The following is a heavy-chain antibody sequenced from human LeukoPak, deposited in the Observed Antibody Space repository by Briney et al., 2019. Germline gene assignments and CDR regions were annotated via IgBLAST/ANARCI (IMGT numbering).Heavy chain of an antibody. J-gene: IGHJ6*03. V-gene: IGHV1-2*02. CDR1: GYTFTGYY. D-gene: IGHD3-16*01. Sequence: GASVKVSCKASGYTFTGYYMHWVRQAPGQGLEWMGWINPNSGGTNYAQKFQGRVTMTRDTSISTAYMELSRLRYDDTAVYYCARDLARVGGVYYYYYMDVWGKGTTVTISS. CDR3: ARDLARVGGVYYYYYMDV. CDR2: INPNSGGT.